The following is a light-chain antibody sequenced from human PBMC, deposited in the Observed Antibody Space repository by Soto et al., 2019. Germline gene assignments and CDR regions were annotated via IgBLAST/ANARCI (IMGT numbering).Light chain of an antibody. CDR3: GLYTLSDTVV. CDR1: SEVGSYNR. Sequence: QSALTQPPSVSGSPGQSVTISCTGTSEVGSYNRVSWYQQPPGTSPKLLIYDVTKRPLGVSDRFSGSKSGNTASLTISGLQAEDEADYYCGLYTLSDTVVLGGGTTVTVL. CDR2: DVT. V-gene: IGLV2-18*01. J-gene: IGLJ2*01.